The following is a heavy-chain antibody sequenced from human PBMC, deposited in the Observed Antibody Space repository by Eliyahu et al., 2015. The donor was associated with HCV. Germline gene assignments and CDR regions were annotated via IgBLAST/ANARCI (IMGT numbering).Heavy chain of an antibody. CDR3: AAGGDCSGDSCYSCHY. J-gene: IGHJ4*02. CDR2: IVIGSGNT. V-gene: IGHV1-58*01. D-gene: IGHD2-15*01. Sequence: QMQLVQSGPEVKKPETSVKVSCKASGFXFXXSAVQWVRXARGQRLXXIGWIVIGSGNTNYAQKFQERVNITRDMSTTTAYMELSSLRSEDTATYYCAAGGDCSGDSCYSCHYWGQGTLVTVSS. CDR1: GFXFXXSA.